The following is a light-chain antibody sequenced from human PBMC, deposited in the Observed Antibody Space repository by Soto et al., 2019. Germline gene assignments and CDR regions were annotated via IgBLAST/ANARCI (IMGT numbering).Light chain of an antibody. CDR1: QAIRSTS. J-gene: IGKJ1*01. V-gene: IGKV3-20*01. CDR2: GAS. CDR3: QHYSDSTWT. Sequence: EIVLTQSPGTLSLSPGEGATLSCRASQAIRSTSLVWYQKKPGQAPRLLMYGASTRASGFPDRFSGRGFETDFTLTISEVEPEDFALYYCQHYSDSTWTFGLGTRVEI.